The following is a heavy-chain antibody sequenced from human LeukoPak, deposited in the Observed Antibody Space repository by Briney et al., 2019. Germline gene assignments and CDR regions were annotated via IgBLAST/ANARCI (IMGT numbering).Heavy chain of an antibody. D-gene: IGHD6-19*01. CDR3: AKPRGIAVAHNYFDY. CDR2: ISYDGSNK. V-gene: IGHV3-30-3*02. Sequence: GGSLRLSCAASGFTFSSYAMHWVRQAPGKGLEWVAVISYDGSNKYYADSVKGRFTISRDNSKNTLYLQMNSLRAEDTAVYYCAKPRGIAVAHNYFDYWGQGTLVTVSS. CDR1: GFTFSSYA. J-gene: IGHJ4*02.